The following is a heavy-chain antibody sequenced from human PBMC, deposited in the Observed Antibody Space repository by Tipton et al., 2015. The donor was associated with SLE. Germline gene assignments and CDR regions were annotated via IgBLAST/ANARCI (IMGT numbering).Heavy chain of an antibody. V-gene: IGHV3-23*01. J-gene: IGHJ1*01. CDR3: AKGGEAGGYDPHP. CDR1: GFIFSNYV. D-gene: IGHD5-12*01. CDR2: VSINGAGR. Sequence: SLRLSCAASGFIFSNYVMLWVRQAPGKGLEWVSGVSINGAGRYYADSVQGRFSVSRDNFKNTLSMQMNSLRVEDTAVYYCAKGGEAGGYDPHPWGQGSLVTVSS.